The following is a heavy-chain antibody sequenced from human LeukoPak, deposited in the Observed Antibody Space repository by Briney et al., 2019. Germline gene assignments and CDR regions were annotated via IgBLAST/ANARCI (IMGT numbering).Heavy chain of an antibody. CDR2: IYYSGST. Sequence: SETLSLTCTVSGGSISSYYSSWIRQPPGKGLEWIGYIYYSGSTNYNPSLRSRVTISVDTSKNQFSLKLSSVTAADTAVYYCARGGSGSYYLPFDYWGQGTLVTVSS. J-gene: IGHJ4*02. CDR1: GGSISSYY. CDR3: ARGGSGSYYLPFDY. V-gene: IGHV4-59*01. D-gene: IGHD1-26*01.